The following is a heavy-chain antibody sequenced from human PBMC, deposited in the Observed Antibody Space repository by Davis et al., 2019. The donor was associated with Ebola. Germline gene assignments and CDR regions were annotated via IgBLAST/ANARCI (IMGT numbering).Heavy chain of an antibody. J-gene: IGHJ6*04. CDR1: GYSISSGYF. CDR3: ARFVVVTAISGMDV. CDR2: TYYSGST. Sequence: SETLSLTCTVSGYSISSGYFWGWIRQPPGKGLEWIGSTYYSGSTYYNPSLKSRVTISVDTSKNQFSLKLSSVTAADTAVYYCARFVVVTAISGMDVWGKGTTVTVSS. D-gene: IGHD2-21*02. V-gene: IGHV4-38-2*02.